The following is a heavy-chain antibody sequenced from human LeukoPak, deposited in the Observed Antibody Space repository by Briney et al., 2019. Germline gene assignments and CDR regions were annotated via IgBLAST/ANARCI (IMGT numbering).Heavy chain of an antibody. J-gene: IGHJ5*02. Sequence: ASVKVSCKASGYTFTSYYMHWVRQAPGQGLEWMGIINPSGGSTSYAQKFQGRVTMTRDTSTSTVYMELSSLRSEDTAVCYCARDPYYYGSGSYGGGFDPWGQGTLVTVSS. CDR3: ARDPYYYGSGSYGGGFDP. CDR1: GYTFTSYY. D-gene: IGHD3-10*01. CDR2: INPSGGST. V-gene: IGHV1-46*01.